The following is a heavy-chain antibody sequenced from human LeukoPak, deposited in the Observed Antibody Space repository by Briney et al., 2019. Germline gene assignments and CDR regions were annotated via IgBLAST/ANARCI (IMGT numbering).Heavy chain of an antibody. V-gene: IGHV3-48*03. D-gene: IGHD6-19*01. CDR1: GFMFKEFE. J-gene: IGHJ4*02. Sequence: GGSLRLSCTASGFMFKEFEMNWVRQAPGRGLEWGAYISSTGSRIYYADSVEGRFTISRDDAKNSLYLQMNSLRVEDTALYYCATLRWGSGRYAGDYWGQGSLVTVSS. CDR3: ATLRWGSGRYAGDY. CDR2: ISSTGSRI.